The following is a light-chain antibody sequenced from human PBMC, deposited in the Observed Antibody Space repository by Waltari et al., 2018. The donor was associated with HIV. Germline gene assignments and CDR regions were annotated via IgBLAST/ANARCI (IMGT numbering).Light chain of an antibody. CDR1: QSDKSF. Sequence: EIVLTQSPANLSLSPGERATLSCRASQSDKSFLGLYQHKPGQAPRLLIYDASNRATGIPARFSGSGSGTDFTLTISGLEPEDFAIYYCQLRSNWPPTITFGQGTRLEIK. J-gene: IGKJ5*01. CDR2: DAS. CDR3: QLRSNWPPTIT. V-gene: IGKV3-11*01.